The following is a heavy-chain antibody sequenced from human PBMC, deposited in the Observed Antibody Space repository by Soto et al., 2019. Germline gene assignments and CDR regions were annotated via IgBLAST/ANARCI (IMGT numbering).Heavy chain of an antibody. CDR3: ARGGVSVAGTTGFGY. V-gene: IGHV4-31*03. D-gene: IGHD6-19*01. CDR2: IYYSGST. J-gene: IGHJ4*02. CDR1: CGSIPRGGFC. Sequence: TPSLTCTVSCGSIPRGGFCWAWVPQHPVKGLEWMGHIYYSGSTSYNPSLKSRVTISIDTSKNQFSLKLTSVTAADTAVYYCARGGVSVAGTTGFGYWGQGTLVTVSS.